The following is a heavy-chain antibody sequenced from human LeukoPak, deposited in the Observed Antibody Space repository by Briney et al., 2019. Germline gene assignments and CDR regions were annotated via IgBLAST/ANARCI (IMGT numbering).Heavy chain of an antibody. J-gene: IGHJ4*02. D-gene: IGHD3-10*01. Sequence: PSQTLSLTCTVSGGSISSGSYYWTWIRQPPGKGLEWIGYVYYSGSTNSNPSLKSRVTISVDTSKNQFSLKLNSVTAADTAIYYCAGISMARGVIMSGCWGQGTLVTVSS. CDR3: AGISMARGVIMSGC. CDR2: VYYSGST. CDR1: GGSISSGSYY. V-gene: IGHV4-61*01.